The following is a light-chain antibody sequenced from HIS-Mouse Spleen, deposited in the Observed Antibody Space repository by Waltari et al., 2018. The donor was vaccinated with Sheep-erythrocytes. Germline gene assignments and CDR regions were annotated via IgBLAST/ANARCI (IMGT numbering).Light chain of an antibody. CDR1: ISDVGSYNL. J-gene: IGLJ3*02. CDR2: EGS. CDR3: CSYAGSSTPWV. Sequence: QSALTQPASVSGSPGQPITISCTGTISDVGSYNLVSRYQQHPGKAPKLMIYEGSTRPSGVSNRFSGSKSGNTASLTISGLQAEDEADYYCCSYAGSSTPWVFGGGTKLTVL. V-gene: IGLV2-23*01.